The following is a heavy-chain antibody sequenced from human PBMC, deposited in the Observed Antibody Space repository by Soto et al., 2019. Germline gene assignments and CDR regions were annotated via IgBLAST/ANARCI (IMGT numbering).Heavy chain of an antibody. CDR2: ISGSGGYT. Sequence: EVQLLESGGGLVQPGGSLRLSCAASGFSFSSYAMSWVRQAPGKGLEWVSAISGSGGYTYYADSVKGRFTISRDNSKNTLYLQMNSLRAEDTAVYYCAIDLSVYDILTGYFSPCDYWGQGTLVTVSS. J-gene: IGHJ4*02. V-gene: IGHV3-23*01. D-gene: IGHD3-9*01. CDR3: AIDLSVYDILTGYFSPCDY. CDR1: GFSFSSYA.